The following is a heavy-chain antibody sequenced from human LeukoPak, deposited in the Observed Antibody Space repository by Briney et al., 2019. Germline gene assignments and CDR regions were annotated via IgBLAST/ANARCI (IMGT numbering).Heavy chain of an antibody. D-gene: IGHD1-26*01. Sequence: GGSLRLSCAASGFTFSNYGMSWVRQAPGKGPEWVANIKQDGTEIYYVDSVKGRFTISRDNAKNSLYLQMNSLRDEDTAVYYCARDKVVGATFFDYWGQGTLVTVSS. V-gene: IGHV3-7*01. CDR2: IKQDGTEI. CDR1: GFTFSNYG. CDR3: ARDKVVGATFFDY. J-gene: IGHJ4*02.